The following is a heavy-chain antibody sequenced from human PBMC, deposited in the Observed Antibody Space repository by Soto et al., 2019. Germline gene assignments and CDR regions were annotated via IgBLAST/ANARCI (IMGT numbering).Heavy chain of an antibody. CDR1: GGTFSSYA. CDR3: ARERRITIFGVVGRSDAFDI. CDR2: IIPIFGTA. Sequence: SVKVSCKASGGTFSSYAISWVRQAPGQGLEWMGGIIPIFGTANYAQKFQGRVTITADESMSTAYMKLRSLSSEDTALYYCARERRITIFGVVGRSDAFDIWGQGTMVTISS. D-gene: IGHD3-3*01. J-gene: IGHJ3*02. V-gene: IGHV1-69*13.